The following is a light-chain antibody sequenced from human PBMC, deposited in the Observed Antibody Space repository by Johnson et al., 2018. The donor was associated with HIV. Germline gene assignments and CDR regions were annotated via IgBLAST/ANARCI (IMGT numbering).Light chain of an antibody. CDR1: SSNIGNNY. J-gene: IGLJ1*01. Sequence: QSVLTQPPSVSAAPGQKVTISCSGSSSNIGNNYVAWYQHLPGTAPKLLIYDNNKRPSGIPDRFSGFKSGTSATLGITGLQTGDEADYYCGTWDGSLSGGHVFGTGTKVTVL. V-gene: IGLV1-51*01. CDR3: GTWDGSLSGGHV. CDR2: DNN.